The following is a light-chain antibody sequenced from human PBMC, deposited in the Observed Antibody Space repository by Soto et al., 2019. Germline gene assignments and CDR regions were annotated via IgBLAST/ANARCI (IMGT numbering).Light chain of an antibody. CDR2: EVT. V-gene: IGLV2-14*01. Sequence: QSVLTQPASVSGSPGQSITISCAGSRDDIGVYDYVSWQQQHPGNAPNLLVYEVTNRPSGVSDRFSGSKSGNTASLTISGLQAEDEADYYCNSYTNSSAVVFGGGTKVTVL. CDR3: NSYTNSSAVV. J-gene: IGLJ2*01. CDR1: RDDIGVYDY.